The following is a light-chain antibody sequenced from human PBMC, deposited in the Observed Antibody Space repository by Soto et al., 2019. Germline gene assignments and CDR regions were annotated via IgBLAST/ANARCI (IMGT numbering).Light chain of an antibody. J-gene: IGLJ2*01. V-gene: IGLV2-14*01. CDR2: EVS. Sequence: QSALTQPASVSGSPGQSITISCTGTSSDIGNYNYVSWYQQHPGKAPKLMIYEVSYRPSGVSNRFSGSKSGNTASLTISGPQAGDEADYSCISYTNLNTYVIFAGGTQRTV. CDR1: SSDIGNYNY. CDR3: ISYTNLNTYVI.